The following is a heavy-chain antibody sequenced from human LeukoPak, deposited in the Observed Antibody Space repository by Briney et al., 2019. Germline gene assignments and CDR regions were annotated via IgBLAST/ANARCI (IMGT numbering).Heavy chain of an antibody. J-gene: IGHJ4*02. D-gene: IGHD3-22*01. CDR1: GFTFSSYS. V-gene: IGHV3-7*03. CDR3: TRKTYYYDNTKGYFDY. Sequence: GESLRLSCAASGFTFSSYSMNWVRQAPGKGLEWVANIRQDGSEKSYVDSVKGRFTISRDNSRNSMFLQMNSLRAEDSAVYYCTRKTYYYDNTKGYFDYCGQGTLVTVSS. CDR2: IRQDGSEK.